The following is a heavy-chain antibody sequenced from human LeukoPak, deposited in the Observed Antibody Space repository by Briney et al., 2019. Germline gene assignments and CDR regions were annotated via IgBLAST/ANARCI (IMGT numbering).Heavy chain of an antibody. CDR3: AGGEPKYYFDY. J-gene: IGHJ4*02. V-gene: IGHV4-39*07. CDR2: INHSGST. CDR1: GGSISSGGYY. Sequence: PSETLSLTCTVSGGSISSGGYYWSWIRQPPGKGLEWIGEINHSGSTNYNPSLKSRVTISVDTSKNQFSLKLSSVTAAGTAVYYCAGGEPKYYFDYWGQGTLVTVSS. D-gene: IGHD1-26*01.